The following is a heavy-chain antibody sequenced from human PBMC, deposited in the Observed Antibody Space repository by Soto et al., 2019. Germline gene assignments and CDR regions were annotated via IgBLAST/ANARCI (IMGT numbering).Heavy chain of an antibody. CDR3: ARVENWGKGAFDI. D-gene: IGHD7-27*01. V-gene: IGHV3-72*01. J-gene: IGHJ3*02. CDR1: GFTFSDHY. CDR2: TRNKANSYTT. Sequence: GGSLRLSCAASGFTFSDHYMDWVRQAPGKGLEWVGRTRNKANSYTTEYAASVKGRFTISRDDSKNSLYLQMNSLKTEDTAVYYCARVENWGKGAFDIWGQGTMVTVSS.